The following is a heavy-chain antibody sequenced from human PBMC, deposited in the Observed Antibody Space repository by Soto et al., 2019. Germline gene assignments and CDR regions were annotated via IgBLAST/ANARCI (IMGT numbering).Heavy chain of an antibody. CDR1: GGSISSGRYS. CDR3: ARVRGYSYGSPFDY. CDR2: IYHSGST. D-gene: IGHD5-18*01. Sequence: SETLSLTCAVSGGSISSGRYSRSWIRQPPGKGLEWIGYIYHSGSTYYNPSLKSRVTISVDRSKNQFSLKLSTVTAADTAVYYCARVRGYSYGSPFDYWGQGTLVTGSS. J-gene: IGHJ4*01. V-gene: IGHV4-30-2*01.